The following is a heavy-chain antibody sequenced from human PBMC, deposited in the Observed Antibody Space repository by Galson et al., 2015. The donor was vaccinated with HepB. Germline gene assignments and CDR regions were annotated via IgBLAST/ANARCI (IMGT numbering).Heavy chain of an antibody. CDR2: IRSKANSYAT. J-gene: IGHJ6*02. D-gene: IGHD6-13*01. CDR3: TRQQQQLAKYSYYGMDV. CDR1: GFTFSGSS. Sequence: SLRLSCAASGFTFSGSSMHWVRQASGKGLEWVGRIRSKANSYATAYAASVKGRFTISRDDSKNTAYLQMNSLKTEDTAVYYCTRQQQQLAKYSYYGMDVWGQGTTVTVSS. V-gene: IGHV3-73*01.